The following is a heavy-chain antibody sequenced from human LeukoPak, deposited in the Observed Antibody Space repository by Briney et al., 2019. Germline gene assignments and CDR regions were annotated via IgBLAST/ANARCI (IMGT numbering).Heavy chain of an antibody. D-gene: IGHD6-19*01. J-gene: IGHJ4*02. CDR1: GFTFNDYT. V-gene: IGHV3-43*01. CDR2: ISWDGGST. Sequence: SGGSLRLSCAASGFTFNDYTMHWVRQAPGKGLEWVSLISWDGGSTYYADSVKGRFTISRDNSKNSLYLQMNSLRTEDTALYYCAKDISGGSGWHDYWGQGTLVTVSS. CDR3: AKDISGGSGWHDY.